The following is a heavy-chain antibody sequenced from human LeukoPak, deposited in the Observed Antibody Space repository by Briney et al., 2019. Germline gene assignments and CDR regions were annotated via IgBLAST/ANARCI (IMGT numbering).Heavy chain of an antibody. J-gene: IGHJ4*02. Sequence: SVKVSCKASGGTFSSYAISWVRQAPGQGLEWMGRIIPILGIANYAQKFQGRVTITADKSTSTAYMELSSLRSEDTAVYYCASWYYYDSSGYFYYWGQGTLVTVSS. V-gene: IGHV1-69*04. CDR2: IIPILGIA. D-gene: IGHD3-22*01. CDR3: ASWYYYDSSGYFYY. CDR1: GGTFSSYA.